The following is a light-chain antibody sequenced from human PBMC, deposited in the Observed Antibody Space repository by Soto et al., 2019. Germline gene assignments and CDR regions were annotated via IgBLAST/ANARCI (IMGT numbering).Light chain of an antibody. CDR3: QQYNGYSWT. CDR1: QSISSW. J-gene: IGKJ1*01. V-gene: IGKV1-5*03. CDR2: KAS. Sequence: DIQMTQSPPTLSASVGDRVTITCRASQSISSWLAWYQQKPGKAPKVLIYKASNLESGVPSRFSGSGSGTEFTLTISSLQPDDFATYYCQQYNGYSWTFDQGTKVEVK.